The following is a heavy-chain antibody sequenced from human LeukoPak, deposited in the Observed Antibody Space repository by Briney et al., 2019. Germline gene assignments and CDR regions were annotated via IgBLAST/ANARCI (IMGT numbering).Heavy chain of an antibody. D-gene: IGHD5-18*01. CDR2: IIPIFGTA. Sequence: SVKVFCKASGGTFSSYAISWVRQAPGQGLEWMGGIIPIFGTANYAQKFQGRVTITADESTSTAYMELSSLRSEDTAVYYCASYTAMVWEGFDYWGQGTLVTVSS. CDR3: ASYTAMVWEGFDY. CDR1: GGTFSSYA. V-gene: IGHV1-69*13. J-gene: IGHJ4*02.